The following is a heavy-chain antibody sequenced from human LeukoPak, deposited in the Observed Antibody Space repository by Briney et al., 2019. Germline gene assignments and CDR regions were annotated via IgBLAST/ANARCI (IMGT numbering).Heavy chain of an antibody. CDR2: ISAYNGNT. D-gene: IGHD5-18*01. V-gene: IGHV1-18*01. CDR3: ARDREPYVDTAMVFDY. CDR1: GYTFTSYG. J-gene: IGHJ4*02. Sequence: VSVKVSCKASGYTFTSYGISWVRQAPGQGLEWMGWISAYNGNTNYAQKLQGRVTMTTDTSTSTAYMELRSLRSDDTAVYYCARDREPYVDTAMVFDYWGQGTLVTVSS.